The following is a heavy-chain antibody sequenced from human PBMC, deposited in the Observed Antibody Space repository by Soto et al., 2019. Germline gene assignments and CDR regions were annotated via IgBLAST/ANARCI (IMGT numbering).Heavy chain of an antibody. V-gene: IGHV4-34*01. CDR3: ASLSGYEGGYGMDV. CDR2: INHSGST. CDR1: GGSFSGYY. D-gene: IGHD5-12*01. J-gene: IGHJ6*02. Sequence: QVQLQQWGAGLLKPSETLSLTCAVYGGSFSGYYWSWIRQPPGKGLEWIGEINHSGSTNYNPSLKSRVTISVDTSKNQVSLKLSSVTAADTAVYYCASLSGYEGGYGMDVWGQGTTVTVSS.